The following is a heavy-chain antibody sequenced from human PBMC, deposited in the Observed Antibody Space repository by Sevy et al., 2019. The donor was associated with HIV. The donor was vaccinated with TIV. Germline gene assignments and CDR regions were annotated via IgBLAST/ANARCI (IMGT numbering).Heavy chain of an antibody. V-gene: IGHV3-43D*03. D-gene: IGHD6-13*01. J-gene: IGHJ6*02. CDR2: ISWDGGST. CDR3: AKPYRIAVAGDYYYSGMDV. CDR1: GFTFEDYA. Sequence: GGSLRLSCAVSGFTFEDYAMHWVRQAPGKGLEWVSLISWDGGSTYYADSVKGRFTISRDNSKNSLYLQMNSLRAEDTALYYCAKPYRIAVAGDYYYSGMDVWGQGTTVTVSS.